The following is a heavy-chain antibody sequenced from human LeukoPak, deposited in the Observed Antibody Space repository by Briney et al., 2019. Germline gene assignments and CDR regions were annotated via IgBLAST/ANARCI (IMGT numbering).Heavy chain of an antibody. CDR3: ARARNYDILTGYYRYFDY. J-gene: IGHJ4*02. D-gene: IGHD3-9*01. Sequence: ASVKVSCKASGYTFTSYAMHWVRQAPGQGLEWMGWINAGNGNTKYSQKFQGRVTITRDTSASTAYMELSSLRSEDTAVYYCARARNYDILTGYYRYFDYWGQGTLVTVSS. CDR2: INAGNGNT. V-gene: IGHV1-3*01. CDR1: GYTFTSYA.